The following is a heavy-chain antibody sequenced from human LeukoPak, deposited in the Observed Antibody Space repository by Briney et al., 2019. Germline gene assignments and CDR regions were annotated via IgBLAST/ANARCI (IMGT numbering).Heavy chain of an antibody. CDR1: GYTFTYF. Sequence: GTSVKVSCKASGYTFTYFMHWVRQAPGQGLEWMGWINPNNGDTKHAQEFQGRVTMTTDTSISTAYMELSTLKSDDTAVYYCARGGGAAHFDYWGQGTLVTVSS. V-gene: IGHV1-2*02. J-gene: IGHJ4*02. D-gene: IGHD1-26*01. CDR3: ARGGGAAHFDY. CDR2: INPNNGDT.